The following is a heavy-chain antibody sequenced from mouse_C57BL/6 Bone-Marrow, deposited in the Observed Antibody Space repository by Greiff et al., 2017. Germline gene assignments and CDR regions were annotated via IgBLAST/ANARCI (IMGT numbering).Heavy chain of an antibody. V-gene: IGHV1-50*01. CDR1: GYTFTSYW. Sequence: QVQLQQPGAELVKPGASVKLSCKASGYTFTSYWMQWVKQRPGQGLEWIGEIDPTDSYTNYNQKFKGKATLTVDTSSSTAYMQLSSLTSEDSAVYYCARDYYGLWGQGTLVTVSA. CDR2: IDPTDSYT. CDR3: ARDYYGL. J-gene: IGHJ3*01. D-gene: IGHD1-1*01.